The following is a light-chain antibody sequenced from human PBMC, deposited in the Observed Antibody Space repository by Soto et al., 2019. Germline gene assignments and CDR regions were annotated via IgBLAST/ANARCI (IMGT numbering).Light chain of an antibody. V-gene: IGKV3-20*01. Sequence: EIVLTQSPGTLSLSPGERATLSCRARQSVSGSYLAWYQQKPGQSPRLLIHDASSRATGIPDRFSGSGSGXXXXXTXXXLEPEDFXXYYCQQYGTRPWTFGQGTKVESK. CDR1: QSVSGSY. CDR3: QQYGTRPWT. J-gene: IGKJ1*01. CDR2: DAS.